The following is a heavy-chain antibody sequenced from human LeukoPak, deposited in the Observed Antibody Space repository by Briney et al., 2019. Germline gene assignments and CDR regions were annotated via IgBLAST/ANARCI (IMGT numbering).Heavy chain of an antibody. CDR3: ARSITIFGVVKRSDAFDI. D-gene: IGHD3-3*01. Sequence: ASVKVSCKASGYTFTSYGISWVRQAPGQGLEWMGWISAYNGNTNYAQKLQGSVTMTTDTSTSTAYMELRSLRSDDTAVYYCARSITIFGVVKRSDAFDIWGQGTMITVSS. J-gene: IGHJ3*02. V-gene: IGHV1-18*01. CDR1: GYTFTSYG. CDR2: ISAYNGNT.